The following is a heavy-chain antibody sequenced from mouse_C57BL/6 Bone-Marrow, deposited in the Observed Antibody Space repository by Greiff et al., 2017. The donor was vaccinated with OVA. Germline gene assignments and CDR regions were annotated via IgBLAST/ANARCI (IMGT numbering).Heavy chain of an antibody. D-gene: IGHD2-5*01. CDR2: IRNKANGYTT. J-gene: IGHJ2*01. CDR3: ARYGGVTFDY. Sequence: EVMLVESGGGLVQPGGSLSLSCAASGFTFTDYYMSWVRQPPGTALEWLGFIRNKANGYTTEYRASVKGRFTISRDNSQSFLYLQMKALRAANSATYDCARYGGVTFDYWGQGTTLTVSS. V-gene: IGHV7-3*01. CDR1: GFTFTDYY.